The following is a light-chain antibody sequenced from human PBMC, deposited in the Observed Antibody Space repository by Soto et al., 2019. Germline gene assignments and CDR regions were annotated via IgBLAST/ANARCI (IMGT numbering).Light chain of an antibody. J-gene: IGKJ4*01. CDR1: QGVDTY. V-gene: IGKV1-12*01. Sequence: DIQMTQSPSSVSASVGDRVTITCRASQGVDTYLAWYQLKPGKAPKLLIYAASNLQDEVPSRFSGSGSETHFTLTSSSLQPEDFATYYCQQAKGFPLTFGGGTKVE. CDR3: QQAKGFPLT. CDR2: AAS.